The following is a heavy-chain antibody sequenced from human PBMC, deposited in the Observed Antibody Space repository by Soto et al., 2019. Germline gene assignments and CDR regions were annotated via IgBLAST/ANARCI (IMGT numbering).Heavy chain of an antibody. J-gene: IGHJ4*02. V-gene: IGHV1-3*01. Sequence: ASVKVSCKASGYTFTSYAMHWVRQAPGQRLEWMGWINAGNGNSKYSQKFQGRVTITRDTSASTVYMELSSLRSEDTAVYYCARLRSSGWDDYWGQGTLVTVSS. CDR3: ARLRSSGWDDY. CDR2: INAGNGNS. CDR1: GYTFTSYA. D-gene: IGHD6-19*01.